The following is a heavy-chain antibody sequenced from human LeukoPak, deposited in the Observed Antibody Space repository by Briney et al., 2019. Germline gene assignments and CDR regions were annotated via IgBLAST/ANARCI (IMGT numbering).Heavy chain of an antibody. CDR2: ISAGGAAT. CDR1: GFTFTSNA. V-gene: IGHV3-23*01. CDR3: ARRGYEDAFDI. J-gene: IGHJ3*02. Sequence: GGSLRLSCGASGFTFTSNAMTWVRQAPGKGLEWVSVISAGGAATYYADSVRGRFTISRDNSKNTLYLQMSSLKASDTAMYYCARRGYEDAFDIWGQGTMVTVSS. D-gene: IGHD3-10*01.